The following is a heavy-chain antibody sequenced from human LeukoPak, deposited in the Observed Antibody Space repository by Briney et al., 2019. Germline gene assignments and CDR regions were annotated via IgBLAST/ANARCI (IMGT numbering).Heavy chain of an antibody. J-gene: IGHJ5*02. CDR1: GGSISSSSYY. CDR2: IYYSGST. V-gene: IGHV4-39*02. Sequence: SETLSLTCTVSGGSISSSSYYWGWIRQPPGKGLEWIGSIYYSGSTYYNPSLKSRVTISVDTSKNQFSLKLSSVTAADTAVYYCAREELADWFDPWGQGTLVTVSS. CDR3: AREELADWFDP. D-gene: IGHD3-10*01.